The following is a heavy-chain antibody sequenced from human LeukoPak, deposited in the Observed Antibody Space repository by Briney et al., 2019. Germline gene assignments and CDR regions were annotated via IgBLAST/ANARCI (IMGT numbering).Heavy chain of an antibody. CDR1: GGSISSYY. V-gene: IGHV4-59*08. Sequence: PSETLSLTCTVSGGSISSYYWSWIRQPPGKELEWIGYIYYSGSTKYNPSLKSRVTISVDTSKNQFSLKLSSVTAADTAVYYCARLLYGDYADYYYMDVWGKGTTVTVSS. D-gene: IGHD4-17*01. CDR3: ARLLYGDYADYYYMDV. CDR2: IYYSGST. J-gene: IGHJ6*03.